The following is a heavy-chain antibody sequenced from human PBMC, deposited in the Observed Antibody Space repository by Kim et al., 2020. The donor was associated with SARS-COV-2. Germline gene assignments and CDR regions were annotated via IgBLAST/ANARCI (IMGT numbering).Heavy chain of an antibody. V-gene: IGHV4-61*01. CDR3: ARRTPNYFGSGSYYYFGF. D-gene: IGHD3-10*01. CDR2: IYYSGST. Sequence: SETLSLTCSVSGGSVSSGSYYWSWIRQPPGKGLEWIGNIYYSGSTNYNPSLKSRVTISVDTTKNQFYLKLNSVTAADTAVYYCARRTPNYFGSGSYYYFGFWGHGTLVTVSS. J-gene: IGHJ4*01. CDR1: GGSVSSGSYY.